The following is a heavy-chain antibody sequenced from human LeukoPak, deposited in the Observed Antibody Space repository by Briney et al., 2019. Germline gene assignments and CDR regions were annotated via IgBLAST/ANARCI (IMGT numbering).Heavy chain of an antibody. CDR3: PRRDHGGHWFDP. Sequence: SGTLSLTCTVSGDSISSSTYYWGWIRQPPGKGLEWVGSISYRGITYYKPSFKSQFTIHLDTSKNQFPLKLISVTATDPAVYYCPRRDHGGHWFDPWGQGTLVPVSS. CDR1: GDSISSSTYY. V-gene: IGHV4-39*01. D-gene: IGHD4-23*01. CDR2: ISYRGIT. J-gene: IGHJ5*02.